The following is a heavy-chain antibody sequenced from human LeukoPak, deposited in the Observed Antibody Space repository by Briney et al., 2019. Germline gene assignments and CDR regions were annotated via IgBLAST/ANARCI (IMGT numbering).Heavy chain of an antibody. CDR1: GFTFSSYG. Sequence: PGRSLRLSCAASGFTFSSYGMHWVRQAPGKGLEWVAVISYDGSNKYYADCVKGRFTISRDNSKNTLYLQMNSLRAEDTAVYYCAKEYYSGYDYQYFQHWGQGTLVTVSS. V-gene: IGHV3-30*18. CDR3: AKEYYSGYDYQYFQH. CDR2: ISYDGSNK. D-gene: IGHD5-12*01. J-gene: IGHJ1*01.